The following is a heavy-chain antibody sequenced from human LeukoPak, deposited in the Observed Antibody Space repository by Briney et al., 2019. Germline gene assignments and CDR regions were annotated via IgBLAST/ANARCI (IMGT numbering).Heavy chain of an antibody. CDR2: ISAYNGNT. CDR1: GYTFTSYG. V-gene: IGHV1-18*01. Sequence: ASVKVSCKASGYTFTSYGISWVRQAPGQGLEWMGWISAYNGNTNYAQKLQGRVTMTTDTSTSTAYTEVRSLRSDDTAVYYCARDSKWFGEFTAWNDYWGQGTLVTVSS. J-gene: IGHJ4*02. CDR3: ARDSKWFGEFTAWNDY. D-gene: IGHD3-10*01.